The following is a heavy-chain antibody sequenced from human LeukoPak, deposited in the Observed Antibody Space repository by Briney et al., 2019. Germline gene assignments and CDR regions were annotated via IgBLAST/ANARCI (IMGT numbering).Heavy chain of an antibody. J-gene: IGHJ6*04. Sequence: GGSLRLSCAASGFTFASYEMNWVRQAPGKGLECIAYIYASGSTIYYSDSVKGRFTISRDNAKNSLYLQMNSLSAEDTAVYYCARKVGYYYYYGMDVWGKGTTVTVSS. CDR2: IYASGSTI. CDR3: ARKVGYYYYYGMDV. CDR1: GFTFASYE. D-gene: IGHD1-26*01. V-gene: IGHV3-48*03.